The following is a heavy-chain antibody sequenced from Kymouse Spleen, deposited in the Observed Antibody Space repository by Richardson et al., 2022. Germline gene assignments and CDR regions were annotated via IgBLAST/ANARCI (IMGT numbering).Heavy chain of an antibody. CDR1: GFTFGDYA. D-gene: IGHD5-18,IGHD3-10*01,IGHD5-18*01. Sequence: EVQLVESGGGLVKPGRSLRLSCTASGFTFGDYAMSWFRQAPGKGLEWVGFIRSKAYGGTTEYAASVKGRFTISRDDSKSIAYLQMNSLKTEDTAVYYCSFYGPSYYYYGMDVWGQGTTVTVSS. J-gene: IGHJ6*02. CDR3: SFYGPSYYYYGMDV. V-gene: IGHV3-49*05. CDR2: IRSKAYGGTT.